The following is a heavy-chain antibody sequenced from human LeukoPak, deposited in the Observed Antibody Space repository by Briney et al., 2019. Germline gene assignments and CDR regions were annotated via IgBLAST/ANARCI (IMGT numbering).Heavy chain of an antibody. V-gene: IGHV4-59*08. J-gene: IGHJ4*02. Sequence: SETLSLTCTVSGGSISSYYWSWIRQPPGKGLEWIGYIYYSGSTNYNPSLKSRVTISVDTSKNQFSLKLSSVTAADTAVYYCARLRYSSGYHDYWGQGTLVTVSS. D-gene: IGHD3-22*01. CDR3: ARLRYSSGYHDY. CDR1: GGSISSYY. CDR2: IYYSGST.